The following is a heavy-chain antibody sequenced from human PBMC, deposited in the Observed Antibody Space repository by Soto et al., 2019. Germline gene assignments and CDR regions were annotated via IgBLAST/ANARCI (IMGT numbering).Heavy chain of an antibody. J-gene: IGHJ4*02. CDR3: DRIPSYSSRWYFEY. CDR1: GLSLSNARMG. V-gene: IGHV2-26*01. Sequence: SVPTLVNPTETLTLTCTVSGLSLSNARMGVSWIRQPPGKALEWLAHIFSSDEKSYSTSLRTRLTISRDTAKSQVVLTMTNMEPVDTATYYCDRIPSYSSRWYFEYWGEGALVTVSS. D-gene: IGHD6-19*01. CDR2: IFSSDEK.